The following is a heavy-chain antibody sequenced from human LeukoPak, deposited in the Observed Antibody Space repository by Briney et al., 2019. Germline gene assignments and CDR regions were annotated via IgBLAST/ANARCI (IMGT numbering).Heavy chain of an antibody. J-gene: IGHJ4*02. Sequence: GGSLRLSCAASGFTFSSYGMHWVRQAPGKGLEWVAVISYDGSNKYYADSVKGRFTISRDNSKNTLYLQMNSLRAEDTAVYYCALKADYESSGYYSPFDYWGQGTLVTVSS. CDR3: ALKADYESSGYYSPFDY. CDR1: GFTFSSYG. V-gene: IGHV3-30*03. D-gene: IGHD3-22*01. CDR2: ISYDGSNK.